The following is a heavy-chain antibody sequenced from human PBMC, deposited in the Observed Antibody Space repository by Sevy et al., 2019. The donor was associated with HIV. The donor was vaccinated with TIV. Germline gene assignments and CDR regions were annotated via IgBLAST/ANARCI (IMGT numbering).Heavy chain of an antibody. V-gene: IGHV1-24*01. CDR1: GYIFTELS. Sequence: ASVKVSCKVSGYIFTELSMHWVRQAPGKGLEWMGGFDPEDGETIYAQKFQGRVTMTEETSTDTAYMDLRSLRSEDTAVYYCATDSVLLKGRYYDSSGYYLHYWGQGTLVTVSS. CDR2: FDPEDGET. CDR3: ATDSVLLKGRYYDSSGYYLHY. D-gene: IGHD3-22*01. J-gene: IGHJ4*02.